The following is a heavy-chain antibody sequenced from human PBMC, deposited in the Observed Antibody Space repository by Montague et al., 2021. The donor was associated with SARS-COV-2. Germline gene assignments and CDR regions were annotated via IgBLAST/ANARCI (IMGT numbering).Heavy chain of an antibody. J-gene: IGHJ4*02. CDR1: GFTFSSYA. D-gene: IGHD3-22*01. Sequence: SLRLSCAASGFTFSSYAMSWVRQAPGKGLEWVSGISDSGGSTYYADSVKGRFTISRDNSKNTLYLQMNSLRAEDTAVYYCAKGGERITMIVVVITLADLDXGGQGTLVTVSS. CDR2: ISDSGGST. V-gene: IGHV3-23*01. CDR3: AKGGERITMIVVVITLADLDX.